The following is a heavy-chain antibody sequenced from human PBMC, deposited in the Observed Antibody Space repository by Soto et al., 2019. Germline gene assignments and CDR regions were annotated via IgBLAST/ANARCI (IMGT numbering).Heavy chain of an antibody. D-gene: IGHD4-17*01. CDR1: GDSVSSNSAA. V-gene: IGHV6-1*01. Sequence: PSQTLSLTCAISGDSVSSNSAAWNWIRQSPSRGLEWLGRTYYRSKWYNDYAVSVKSRITINPDTSKNQFSLQLNSVTPEDTAVYYCAREGLSLGDYSQLRYYYYYMDVWGKGTTVTVSS. CDR3: AREGLSLGDYSQLRYYYYYMDV. J-gene: IGHJ6*03. CDR2: TYYRSKWYN.